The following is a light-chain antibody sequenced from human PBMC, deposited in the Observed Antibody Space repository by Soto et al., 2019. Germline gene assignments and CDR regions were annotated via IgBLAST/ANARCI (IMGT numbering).Light chain of an antibody. J-gene: IGKJ1*01. CDR2: GAS. Sequence: EIVLTQSPATLSLSPGSGATLSCKASQSVSTSVAWYQQNPGPAPRLLTDGASTRATDMPGRVSGTGAGAESTLTISSLQSEDFAVHYCQQYRSWPRTCGQGTKVDIK. V-gene: IGKV3-15*01. CDR1: QSVSTS. CDR3: QQYRSWPRT.